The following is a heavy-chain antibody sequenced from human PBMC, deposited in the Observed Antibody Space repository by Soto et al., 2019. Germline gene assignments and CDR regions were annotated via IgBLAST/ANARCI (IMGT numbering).Heavy chain of an antibody. V-gene: IGHV1-18*04. D-gene: IGHD4-17*01. J-gene: IGHJ6*02. CDR2: ISAYNGNT. CDR3: ARDRGVTTGDYFYGMAV. Sequence: ALLKLDLKASGDSYTSYRLTCLRQAPRQGLEWMGWISAYNGNTNYAQKFQGRVTMTTDTSTSTAYMELRSLRSDDTAVYYCARDRGVTTGDYFYGMAVWGQGTKVTVSS. CDR1: GDSYTSYR.